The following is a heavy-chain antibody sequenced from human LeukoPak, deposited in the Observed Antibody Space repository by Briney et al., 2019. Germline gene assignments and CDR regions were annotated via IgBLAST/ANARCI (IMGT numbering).Heavy chain of an antibody. Sequence: PGGSLRLSCAASGFTFSSYWMHWVRQAPGKGLVWVSRINSDGSSTNYADSVKGRFTISRDNAKNTLYLQMNSLRAEDTALYYCARVVAARYYYYYMDVWGKGTTVTVSS. CDR2: INSDGSST. CDR3: ARVVAARYYYYYMDV. D-gene: IGHD6-6*01. CDR1: GFTFSSYW. V-gene: IGHV3-74*01. J-gene: IGHJ6*03.